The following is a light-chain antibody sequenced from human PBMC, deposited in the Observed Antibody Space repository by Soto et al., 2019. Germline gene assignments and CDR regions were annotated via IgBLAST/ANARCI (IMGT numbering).Light chain of an antibody. Sequence: EIVLTQSPGTLSLSPGERATLSCRASQSVSSSYLAWYQQKPGQAPRLLIYGASSRATGIPDRFSGSGSGTDFTLTISSLQSEDFAVYYCQQYGDSPQTFGQGTKVDI. V-gene: IGKV3-20*01. CDR2: GAS. CDR3: QQYGDSPQT. J-gene: IGKJ1*01. CDR1: QSVSSSY.